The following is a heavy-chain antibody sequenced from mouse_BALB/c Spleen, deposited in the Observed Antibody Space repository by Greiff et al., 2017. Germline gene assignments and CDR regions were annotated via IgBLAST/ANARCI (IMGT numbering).Heavy chain of an antibody. CDR1: GYTFTSYV. CDR3: ARPGDGYIYYYAMDY. J-gene: IGHJ4*01. V-gene: IGHV1-14*01. D-gene: IGHD2-3*01. CDR2: INPYNDGT. Sequence: EVQLQQSGPELVKPGASVKMSCKASGYTFTSYVMHWVKQKPGQGLEWIGYINPYNDGTKYNEKFKGKATLTSDKSSSTAYMELSSLTSEDSAVYYCARPGDGYIYYYAMDYWGQGTSVTVSS.